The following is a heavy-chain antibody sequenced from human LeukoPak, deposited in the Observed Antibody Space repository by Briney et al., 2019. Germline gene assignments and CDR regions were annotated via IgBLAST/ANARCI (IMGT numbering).Heavy chain of an antibody. Sequence: SETLSLTCTVSGGSISSSRYYWGWIRQPPGKGLEWIGSISYSGSTYYNPSLKSRVTISVDTSKNQFSLKLSSVTAADSAVYYCARIPGTTSFDHHYGLDVWGQGTTVIVSS. CDR3: ARIPGTTSFDHHYGLDV. CDR1: GGSISSSRYY. D-gene: IGHD1-7*01. J-gene: IGHJ6*02. CDR2: ISYSGST. V-gene: IGHV4-39*01.